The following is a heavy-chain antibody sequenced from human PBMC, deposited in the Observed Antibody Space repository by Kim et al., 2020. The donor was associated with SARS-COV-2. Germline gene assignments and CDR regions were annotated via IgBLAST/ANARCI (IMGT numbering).Heavy chain of an antibody. CDR3: ARSKSSKNYYDSSGYYYGFDY. D-gene: IGHD3-22*01. Sequence: ASVKVSCKASGYTFTSYYMHWVRQAPGQGLEWMGIINPSGGSTSYAQKFQGRVTMTRDTSTSTVYMELSSLRSEDTAVYYCARSKSSKNYYDSSGYYYGFDYWGQGTLVTVSS. V-gene: IGHV1-46*01. J-gene: IGHJ4*02. CDR1: GYTFTSYY. CDR2: INPSGGST.